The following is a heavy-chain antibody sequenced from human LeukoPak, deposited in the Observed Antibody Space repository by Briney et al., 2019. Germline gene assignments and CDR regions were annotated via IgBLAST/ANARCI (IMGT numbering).Heavy chain of an antibody. CDR3: ARDALGFGELAGWFDP. CDR2: INPNSGGT. V-gene: IGHV1-2*02. CDR1: GYTFTSYG. Sequence: GASVKVSCKASGYTFTSYGISWVRQAPGQGLEWMGWINPNSGGTNYAQKFQGRVTMTRDTSISTAYMELSRLRSDDTAVYYCARDALGFGELAGWFDPWGQGTLVTVSS. D-gene: IGHD3-10*01. J-gene: IGHJ5*02.